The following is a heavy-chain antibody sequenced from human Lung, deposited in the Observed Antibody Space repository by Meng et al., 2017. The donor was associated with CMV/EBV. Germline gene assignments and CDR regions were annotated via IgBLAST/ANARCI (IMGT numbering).Heavy chain of an antibody. D-gene: IGHD1-1*01. Sequence: SSFLFTSSYVTSIRQAPGTVLEWVSSIRNSGSTIYYADSVRGRFTISRDNAKTSLYLQMNSLRAEDTAVYYCARSRTQPRSYYFDYWGQGTLVTVSS. CDR3: ARSRTQPRSYYFDY. V-gene: IGHV3-11*04. J-gene: IGHJ4*02. CDR2: IRNSGSTI. CDR1: SFLFTSSY.